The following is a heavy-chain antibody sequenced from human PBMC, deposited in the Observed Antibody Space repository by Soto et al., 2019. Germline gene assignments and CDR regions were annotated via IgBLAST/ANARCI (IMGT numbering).Heavy chain of an antibody. D-gene: IGHD1-26*01. J-gene: IGHJ4*02. CDR1: GGTFSSYS. Sequence: QVQLVQSGAEVKKPGSSVKVSCKASGGTFSSYSITWVRQAPGQGLEWMGGFVPLVGTANYAQKFQGRLTITAGESASTAYMDLSSLRSVDTAIYYCAIGSTYSGECEFWGQGSLVTVSS. CDR3: AIGSTYSGECEF. CDR2: FVPLVGTA. V-gene: IGHV1-69*01.